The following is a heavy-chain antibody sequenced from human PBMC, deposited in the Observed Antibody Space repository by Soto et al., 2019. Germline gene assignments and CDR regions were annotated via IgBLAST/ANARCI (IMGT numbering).Heavy chain of an antibody. CDR1: GFTFSSYG. J-gene: IGHJ6*02. V-gene: IGHV3-33*01. Sequence: GGSLRLSCAASGFTFSSYGMHWVRQAPGKGLEWVAVIWYDGSNKYYADSVKGRFTISRDNSKNTLYLQMNSLRAEDTAVYYCARETPAYYDYVWGSYRTAYYYYGMDVWGQGTTVTVSS. CDR2: IWYDGSNK. D-gene: IGHD3-16*02. CDR3: ARETPAYYDYVWGSYRTAYYYYGMDV.